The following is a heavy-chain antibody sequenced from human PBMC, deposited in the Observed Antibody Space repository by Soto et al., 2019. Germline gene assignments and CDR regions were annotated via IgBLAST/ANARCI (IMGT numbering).Heavy chain of an antibody. CDR2: VSYDGGTK. Sequence: QVQLVESGGGVVQPGGSLRLSCAASGFTLSSHGMQLVRQAPGKGLEWVAVVSYDGGTKYYADSVKGRFTISRDNSKNTLYMQMNSLRAEDTAVYYCVKEFGVAGSSYESFFDYWGQGTLVTVSS. CDR1: GFTLSSHG. J-gene: IGHJ4*02. V-gene: IGHV3-30*18. CDR3: VKEFGVAGSSYESFFDY. D-gene: IGHD5-18*01.